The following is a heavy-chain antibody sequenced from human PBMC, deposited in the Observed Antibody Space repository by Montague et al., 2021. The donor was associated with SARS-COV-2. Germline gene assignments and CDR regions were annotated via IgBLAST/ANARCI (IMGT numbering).Heavy chain of an antibody. Sequence: SETLSLTCTVSGGSISSSSCYWGWLRQPPGEGLEWIGSIYYSGSTYYXPSLKSRVTISVDTSKNQFSLKLSSVTAADMAVYYCARQRRGGLVSTPRFFDYWGQGTLVTVSS. CDR1: GGSISSSSCY. CDR3: ARQRRGGLVSTPRFFDY. CDR2: IYYSGST. V-gene: IGHV4-39*01. D-gene: IGHD6-19*01. J-gene: IGHJ4*02.